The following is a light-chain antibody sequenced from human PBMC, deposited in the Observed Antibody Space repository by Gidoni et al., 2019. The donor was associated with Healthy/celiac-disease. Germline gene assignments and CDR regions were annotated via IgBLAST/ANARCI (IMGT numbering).Light chain of an antibody. CDR1: QSVSSY. CDR2: DAS. CDR3: QQRSNWPPIT. Sequence: DIVLTQSPATLPLSPGERATLSCRASQSVSSYLAWYQQKPGQAPRILIYDASNRATGHPARYSGSGSGTDFTLTISSLEPKDFAVYYCQQRSNWPPITFXQXTRLEIK. J-gene: IGKJ5*01. V-gene: IGKV3-11*01.